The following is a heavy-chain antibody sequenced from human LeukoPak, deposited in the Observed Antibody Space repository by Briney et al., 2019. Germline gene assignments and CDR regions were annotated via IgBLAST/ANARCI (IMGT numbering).Heavy chain of an antibody. D-gene: IGHD5-12*01. Sequence: SETLSLTCAVYGGSFSGYYWTWIRQPPGKGLEWIGEINHGGSSNYNPSLKSRVTISVDRSKNQFSLKLSSVTAADTAVYYCARAGDYSGYNDYWGQGALVTASS. CDR1: GGSFSGYY. CDR3: ARAGDYSGYNDY. J-gene: IGHJ4*02. V-gene: IGHV4-34*01. CDR2: INHGGSS.